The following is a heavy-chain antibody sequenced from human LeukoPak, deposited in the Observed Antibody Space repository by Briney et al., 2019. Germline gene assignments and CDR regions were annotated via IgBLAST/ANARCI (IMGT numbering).Heavy chain of an antibody. CDR1: GFTFSSYA. D-gene: IGHD2-2*01. V-gene: IGHV3-30-3*02. Sequence: PGRSLRLSCAASGFTFSSYAMHWVRQAPGKGLEWVAVISYDGSNKYYADSVKGRFTISRDNSKNTLYLQMYSLRAEDTAVYYCAKSPCSSTSCYYLGFDYWGQGTLVTVSS. CDR2: ISYDGSNK. CDR3: AKSPCSSTSCYYLGFDY. J-gene: IGHJ4*02.